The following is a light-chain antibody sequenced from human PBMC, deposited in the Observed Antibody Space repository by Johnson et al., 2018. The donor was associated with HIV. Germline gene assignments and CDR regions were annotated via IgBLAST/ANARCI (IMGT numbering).Light chain of an antibody. CDR3: GTWDASLSVNV. Sequence: QSVLTHPPSVSAAPGQKVTISCSGSSSNIGTNFVSWYQQFPGAAPKLLIYENNKRPSGIPDRFSGSKSGTSATLDITGLQTGDEADYYCGTWDASLSVNVFGPGTKVTVL. J-gene: IGLJ1*01. V-gene: IGLV1-51*02. CDR1: SSNIGTNF. CDR2: ENN.